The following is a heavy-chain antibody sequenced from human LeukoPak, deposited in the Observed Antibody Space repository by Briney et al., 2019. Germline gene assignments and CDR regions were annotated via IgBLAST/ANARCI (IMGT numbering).Heavy chain of an antibody. CDR1: GVSMSRYF. V-gene: IGHV4-4*07. D-gene: IGHD2-15*01. Sequence: SETLSLTCTISGVSMSRYFWTWLRQPAGKGLEWIGRISTSGTTNYNPSLKSRVTMSLDTSKNQLSLRLTSVTTADTAVYYCARGRGYCSGGSCYGYYYYMDVWGKGTTVTVSS. J-gene: IGHJ6*03. CDR3: ARGRGYCSGGSCYGYYYYMDV. CDR2: ISTSGTT.